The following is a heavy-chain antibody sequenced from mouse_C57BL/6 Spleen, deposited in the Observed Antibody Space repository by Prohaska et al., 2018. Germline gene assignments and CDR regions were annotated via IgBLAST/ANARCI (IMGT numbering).Heavy chain of an antibody. CDR1: GYTFTSYW. V-gene: IGHV1-50*01. CDR3: ARSIYYGFYYFDY. J-gene: IGHJ2*01. CDR2: IDPSDSYT. D-gene: IGHD2-2*01. Sequence: QVQLQQPGAELVKPGASVKLSCKASGYTFTSYWMQWVKQRPGQGFEWIGEIDPSDSYTNYNQKFKGKATLTVDTSSSTAYMQLSSLTSEDSAVYYCARSIYYGFYYFDYWGQGTTLTVSS.